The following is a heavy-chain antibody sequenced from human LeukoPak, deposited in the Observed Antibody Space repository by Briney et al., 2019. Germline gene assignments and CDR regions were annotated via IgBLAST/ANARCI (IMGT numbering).Heavy chain of an antibody. CDR3: AKDLDYGDYASGY. Sequence: GGSLRLSCAASGFTFSSYAMSWVRQAPGKGLEWVSAISGSGGSTYYADAVKGRVTISRDNSKNTLYLQMNSLRAEDTAVYYCAKDLDYGDYASGYWGQGTLVTVSS. D-gene: IGHD4-17*01. J-gene: IGHJ4*02. CDR1: GFTFSSYA. V-gene: IGHV3-23*01. CDR2: ISGSGGST.